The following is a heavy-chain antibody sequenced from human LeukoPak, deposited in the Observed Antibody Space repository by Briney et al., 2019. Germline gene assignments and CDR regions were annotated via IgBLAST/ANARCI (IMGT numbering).Heavy chain of an antibody. Sequence: ASVKVSCKASGYTFTSYDINWVRQATGQGLEWMGWMNPNSGNTGYAQKFQGRVTTTRNTSISTAYMELSSLRSEDTAVYYCARAMDYVWGSYRQWGQGTLVTVSS. CDR2: MNPNSGNT. J-gene: IGHJ4*02. CDR1: GYTFTSYD. D-gene: IGHD3-16*02. V-gene: IGHV1-8*01. CDR3: ARAMDYVWGSYRQ.